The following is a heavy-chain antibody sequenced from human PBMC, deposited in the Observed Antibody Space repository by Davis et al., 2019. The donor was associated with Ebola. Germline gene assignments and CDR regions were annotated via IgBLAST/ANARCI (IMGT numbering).Heavy chain of an antibody. J-gene: IGHJ4*02. CDR3: AKAVGQLWSYYFDY. CDR1: GFTFSSYA. CDR2: ISGSGSNT. Sequence: GESLKISCAASGFTFSSYAMHWVRQAPGKGLEWVSAISGSGSNTYYADSVKGRFTISRDNSKNTLYLQVNSLRAEDTAVYYCAKAVGQLWSYYFDYWGQGTLVTVSS. V-gene: IGHV3-23*01. D-gene: IGHD5-18*01.